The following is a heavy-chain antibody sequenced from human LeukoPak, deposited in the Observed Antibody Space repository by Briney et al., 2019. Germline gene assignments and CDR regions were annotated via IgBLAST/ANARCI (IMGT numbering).Heavy chain of an antibody. CDR3: AREASRDWFGDYFDY. J-gene: IGHJ4*02. Sequence: PGGSLRLSCAASGFTFSSYAMHWVRQAPGKGLEWVAVISYDGSNKYYADSVKGRFTISRDNSKNTLYLQMNSLRAEDTAVYYCAREASRDWFGDYFDYWGQGTLVTVSS. CDR2: ISYDGSNK. D-gene: IGHD3-10*01. V-gene: IGHV3-30*04. CDR1: GFTFSSYA.